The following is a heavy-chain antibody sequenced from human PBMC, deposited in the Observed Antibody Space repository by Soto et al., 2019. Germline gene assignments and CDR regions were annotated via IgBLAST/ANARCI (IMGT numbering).Heavy chain of an antibody. J-gene: IGHJ6*02. Sequence: EVQLVESGGGLVQPGGSLTLSCAASGFTFSSYWRSWVRQAPGKGLEWVANMKQDGIEKYNVDSVKGRFTISRDNAKNSLYLQMNSLRAEDTAVYYCARNPPMTRGNGMDVWGQGTTVTVSS. CDR2: MKQDGIEK. CDR1: GFTFSSYW. CDR3: ARNPPMTRGNGMDV. V-gene: IGHV3-7*03. D-gene: IGHD3-10*01.